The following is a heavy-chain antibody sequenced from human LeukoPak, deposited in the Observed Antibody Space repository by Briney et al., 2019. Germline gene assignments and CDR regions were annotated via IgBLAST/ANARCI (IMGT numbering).Heavy chain of an antibody. V-gene: IGHV3-30-3*01. Sequence: GRSLRLSCAASGFTFSNYAMHWVRQAPGKGLEWVAVMSYDGSNKYYADSVKGRFTISRDNSKDTLYLQMSSLRTEDTAVYYCARGRTAASWSGSFDYWGQGTLVTVSS. CDR1: GFTFSNYA. J-gene: IGHJ4*02. CDR3: ARGRTAASWSGSFDY. CDR2: MSYDGSNK. D-gene: IGHD3/OR15-3a*01.